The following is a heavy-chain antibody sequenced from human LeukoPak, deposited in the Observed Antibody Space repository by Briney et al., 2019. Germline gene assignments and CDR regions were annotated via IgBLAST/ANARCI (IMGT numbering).Heavy chain of an antibody. J-gene: IGHJ4*02. CDR2: IYYSGST. Sequence: SETLSLTCTVSGGSISSSSYYWGWIRQPPGKGLEWIGSIYYSGSTYYNPSLKSRVTISVDTSKNQFSLKLSSVTAADTAVYSCARHSRSNYHDSSAYPDYWGQGTLVTVSS. V-gene: IGHV4-39*01. D-gene: IGHD3-22*01. CDR1: GGSISSSSYY. CDR3: ARHSRSNYHDSSAYPDY.